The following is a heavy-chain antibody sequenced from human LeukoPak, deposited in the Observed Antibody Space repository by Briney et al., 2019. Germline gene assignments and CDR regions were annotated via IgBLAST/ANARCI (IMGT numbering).Heavy chain of an antibody. Sequence: PSETLSLTCTVSGGSISSYYWSWIRQPPGKGLEWIGYIYYSGSTNYNPSLKSRVIISVDTSKNQFSLKLSSVTAADTAVYYCARGLHANDYWGQGTLVTVS. CDR2: IYYSGST. CDR1: GGSISSYY. J-gene: IGHJ4*02. D-gene: IGHD3-16*01. V-gene: IGHV4-59*01. CDR3: ARGLHANDY.